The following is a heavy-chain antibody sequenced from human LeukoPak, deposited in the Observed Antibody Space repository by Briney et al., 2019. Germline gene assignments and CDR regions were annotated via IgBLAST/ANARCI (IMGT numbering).Heavy chain of an antibody. V-gene: IGHV3-48*03. D-gene: IGHD2-21*02. Sequence: QSGGSLRLSCAASGFTFSSYELNWVRQAPGKGLEWVSYISGNANNIYYAESVKGRFTISRDNAKNSLYLQMNSLGAEDTAVYYCAREKSGCLGDCLDYWGQGTLVTVSS. J-gene: IGHJ4*02. CDR3: AREKSGCLGDCLDY. CDR1: GFTFSSYE. CDR2: ISGNANNI.